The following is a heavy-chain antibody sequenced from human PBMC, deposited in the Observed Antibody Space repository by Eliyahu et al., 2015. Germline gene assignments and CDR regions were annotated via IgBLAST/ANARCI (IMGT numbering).Heavy chain of an antibody. V-gene: IGHV3-23*01. CDR3: VKDPPADSTVAY. D-gene: IGHD6-19*01. Sequence: EVQFLESGGGLVQPGGSLRISXGVSGXSFVSYAXNWVRQAPGKGLEWVSGISGSGRSTDYADSVKGRFIISRDNSRRTLYLQMNALRAEDTAVYYCVKDPPADSTVAYWGQGTLVTVSS. CDR2: ISGSGRST. J-gene: IGHJ4*02. CDR1: GXSFVSYA.